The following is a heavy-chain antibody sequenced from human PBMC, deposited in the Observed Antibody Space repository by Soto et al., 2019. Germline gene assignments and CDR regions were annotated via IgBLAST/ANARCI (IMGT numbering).Heavy chain of an antibody. CDR1: GFTFSSYA. J-gene: IGHJ4*02. D-gene: IGHD6-6*01. CDR3: ARRGEYSSSLALDY. CDR2: ISYDGSNK. Sequence: SLRLSCAASGFTFSSYAMHWVRQAPGKGLEWVAVISYDGSNKYYADSVKGRFTISRDNSKNTLYLQMNSLRAEDTAVYYCARRGEYSSSLALDYWGQGTLVTVSS. V-gene: IGHV3-30-3*01.